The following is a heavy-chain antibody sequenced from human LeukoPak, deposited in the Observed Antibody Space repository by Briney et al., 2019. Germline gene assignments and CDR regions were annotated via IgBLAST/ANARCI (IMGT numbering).Heavy chain of an antibody. CDR1: GYTFTSYG. Sequence: ASVKVSCKASGYTFTSYGISWVRQAPGQGLEWMGWISAYNGNTNYAQKLQGRVTMTTDTSTSTAYMELRSLRSDDTAAYYCARARGGPSDLWFGELSSIGGATDFDYWGQGTLVTVSS. D-gene: IGHD3-10*01. CDR2: ISAYNGNT. V-gene: IGHV1-18*01. J-gene: IGHJ4*02. CDR3: ARARGGPSDLWFGELSSIGGATDFDY.